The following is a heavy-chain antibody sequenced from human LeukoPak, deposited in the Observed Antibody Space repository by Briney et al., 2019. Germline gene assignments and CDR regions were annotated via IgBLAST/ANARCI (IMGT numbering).Heavy chain of an antibody. CDR1: GGSISSYY. Sequence: SETLSLTCTVSGGSISSYYWSWIRQPPGKALEWIRYIFYSGSTTYNPSLNSRVTISVDTSKNQFSLMLSSVTAADTAVYYCARHWVSGSDAFDIWGQGTMVTVSS. CDR2: IFYSGST. V-gene: IGHV4-59*01. D-gene: IGHD3-9*01. J-gene: IGHJ3*02. CDR3: ARHWVSGSDAFDI.